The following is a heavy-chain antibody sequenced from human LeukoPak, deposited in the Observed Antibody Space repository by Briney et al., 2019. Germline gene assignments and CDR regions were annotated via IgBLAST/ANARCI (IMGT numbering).Heavy chain of an antibody. V-gene: IGHV3-23*01. J-gene: IGHJ4*02. Sequence: GGSLRRSCAASGFTFSSYAMSWVRQAPGKGLEWVSAISGSGGSTYYADSVKGRFTISRDNSKNTLYLQMNSLRAEDTAVYYCAKTPLGGGDSGSYYFFDYWGQGTLVTVSS. D-gene: IGHD3-10*01. CDR1: GFTFSSYA. CDR3: AKTPLGGGDSGSYYFFDY. CDR2: ISGSGGST.